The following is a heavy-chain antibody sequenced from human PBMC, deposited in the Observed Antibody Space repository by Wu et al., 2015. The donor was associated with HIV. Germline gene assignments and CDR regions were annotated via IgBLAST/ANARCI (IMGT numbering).Heavy chain of an antibody. J-gene: IGHJ1*01. CDR3: ARVGVLLTSAQLLEYFQH. V-gene: IGHV1-8*02. CDR1: GYRFTSFN. CDR2: MDPKSGSA. D-gene: IGHD5-24*01. Sequence: QVQLVQSGTVVQKPGASVRVLLAKFPGYRFTSFNINWIRQVHGRGLEWIGWMDPKSGSAAFGRHFQGRISMTRNNSISTAYMELSRVTSDDTAIYYCARVGVLLTSAQLLEYFQHWGQGTRVVVSS.